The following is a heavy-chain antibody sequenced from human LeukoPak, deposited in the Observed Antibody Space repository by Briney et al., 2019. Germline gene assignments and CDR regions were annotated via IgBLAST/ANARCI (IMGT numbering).Heavy chain of an antibody. CDR1: GYTFTSYY. D-gene: IGHD5-18*01. CDR3: ARWYRIQLWLPPPGY. V-gene: IGHV1-46*01. J-gene: IGHJ4*02. Sequence: ASVKVSCKASGYTFTSYYMHWVRQAPGQGLAWMGIINPSGGSTSYAQKFQGRVTMTRDTSTSTVYMELSSLRSEDTAVYYCARWYRIQLWLPPPGYWGQGTLVTVSS. CDR2: INPSGGST.